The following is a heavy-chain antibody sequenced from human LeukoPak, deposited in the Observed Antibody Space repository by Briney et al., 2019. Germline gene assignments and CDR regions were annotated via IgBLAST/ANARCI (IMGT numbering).Heavy chain of an antibody. CDR2: MYHGGST. Sequence: SGTLSLTCVVSGASVTSSHWWSWVRQSPGKGLEWIGEMYHGGSTSYNPSLQSRVSMSIDTAKNQFSLRLTSLTAADTAIYYCVRDGVSTGNGGYYFDCWGQGTLVTVSS. D-gene: IGHD1-1*01. CDR1: GASVTSSHW. V-gene: IGHV4-4*02. J-gene: IGHJ4*02. CDR3: VRDGVSTGNGGYYFDC.